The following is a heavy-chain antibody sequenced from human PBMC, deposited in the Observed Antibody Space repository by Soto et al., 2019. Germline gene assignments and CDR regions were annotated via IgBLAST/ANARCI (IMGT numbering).Heavy chain of an antibody. J-gene: IGHJ4*02. D-gene: IGHD6-19*01. V-gene: IGHV1-24*01. CDR1: GYTLTELS. Sequence: VSVKVSCKVSGYTLTELSMHWVRQAPGKGLEWMGGFDPEDGETIYAQKFQGRVTMTEDTSTDTAYMELSSLRSEDTAVYYCATSLIAVAGTDYWGQGTLVTVSS. CDR2: FDPEDGET. CDR3: ATSLIAVAGTDY.